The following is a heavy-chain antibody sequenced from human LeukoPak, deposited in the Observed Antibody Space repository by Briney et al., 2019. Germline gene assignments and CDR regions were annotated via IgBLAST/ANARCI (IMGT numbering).Heavy chain of an antibody. D-gene: IGHD3/OR15-3a*01. CDR3: ARDRAANQDWVEFDP. CDR2: IRDSGEA. J-gene: IGHJ5*02. CDR1: GFRVSDYY. Sequence: GGSLRLSCAVSGFRVSDYYMSWVCQAPGKGLEWVGLIRDSGEAFYADFARGRFAISRDESENTLYLQMNSLRVEDTAVYFCARDRAANQDWVEFDPWGQGTPVIVSS. V-gene: IGHV3-66*03.